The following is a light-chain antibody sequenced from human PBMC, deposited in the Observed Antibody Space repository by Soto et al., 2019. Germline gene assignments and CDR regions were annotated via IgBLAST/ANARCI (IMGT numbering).Light chain of an antibody. CDR3: MQALQTLIT. Sequence: DIVMTQSPLSLPVTPGEPASISCRSSQSLLHSNGYNYLDWYLQKPGQSPQLLIYLGSNRASGVPDRFSGSGSGTDFTLKISRVEAEDVGVYYWMQALQTLITFGQGTRLEIK. V-gene: IGKV2-28*01. CDR2: LGS. CDR1: QSLLHSNGYNY. J-gene: IGKJ5*01.